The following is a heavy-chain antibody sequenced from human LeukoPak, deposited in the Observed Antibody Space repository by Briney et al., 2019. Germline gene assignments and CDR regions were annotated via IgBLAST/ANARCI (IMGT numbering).Heavy chain of an antibody. CDR3: ARVRSGWYEDY. V-gene: IGHV4-59*01. CDR2: IYYSGST. CDR1: GGSITSYY. Sequence: SETLSLTCTVSGGSITSYYWSWIRQPPGKGLEWIEYIYYSGSTNYNPSLKSRVTISVDRSKNQFSLRLRSVIAADTAVYYCARVRSGWYEDYWGQGTLVTVSS. D-gene: IGHD6-19*01. J-gene: IGHJ4*02.